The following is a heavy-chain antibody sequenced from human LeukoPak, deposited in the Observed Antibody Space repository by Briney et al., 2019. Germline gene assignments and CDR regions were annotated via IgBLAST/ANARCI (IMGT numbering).Heavy chain of an antibody. CDR3: ARSVGIVVVTAHMLSGPTTPFDY. CDR2: INPSGGST. CDR1: GYTFTSYY. J-gene: IGHJ4*02. Sequence: GASVTVSCTASGYTFTSYYMHWVRQAPGQGLEWMGIINPSGGSTSYAQKFQGRVTMTRDTSTSTVYMELSSLRSEDTAVYYCARSVGIVVVTAHMLSGPTTPFDYWGQGTLATVSS. V-gene: IGHV1-46*01. D-gene: IGHD2-21*02.